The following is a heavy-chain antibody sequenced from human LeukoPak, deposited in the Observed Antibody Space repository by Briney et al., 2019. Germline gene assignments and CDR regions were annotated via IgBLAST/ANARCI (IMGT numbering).Heavy chain of an antibody. CDR2: IYWDDDK. D-gene: IGHD4-17*01. V-gene: IGHV2-5*02. CDR3: AHSSMTTVTINFDY. CDR1: GFSLSTSGVG. Sequence: SGPTLVKPTQTLTLTCTFSGFSLSTSGVGVGWIRQPPGKALEWLALIYWDDDKRYSPSLKSRLSITKDTSKNQVVLTMTNMDPVDTATYYCAHSSMTTVTINFDYWGQGTLVTVSS. J-gene: IGHJ4*02.